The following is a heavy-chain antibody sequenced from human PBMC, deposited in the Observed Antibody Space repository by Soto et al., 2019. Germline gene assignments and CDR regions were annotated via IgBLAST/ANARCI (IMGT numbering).Heavy chain of an antibody. D-gene: IGHD2-2*01. Sequence: GESLKISCKGFGYDFTSYWIGWVRQMPGEGLEWMGIIYPSDSDTRYSPSFQGQVTISADKSTNTAYLRWTSLKASDTAVYYCARRSRDCFSTSCPTYYFDSWGQGTLVTAPQ. CDR1: GYDFTSYW. V-gene: IGHV5-51*01. J-gene: IGHJ4*02. CDR3: ARRSRDCFSTSCPTYYFDS. CDR2: IYPSDSDT.